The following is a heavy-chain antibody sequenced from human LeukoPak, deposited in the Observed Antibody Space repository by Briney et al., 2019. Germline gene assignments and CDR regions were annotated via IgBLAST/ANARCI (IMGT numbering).Heavy chain of an antibody. CDR3: ARDMVRGVTYYYYCMDV. CDR1: GFSFSKYG. CDR2: LRFDATSN. V-gene: IGHV3-30*02. J-gene: IGHJ6*03. Sequence: GGSLRLSCVASGFSFSKYGMHWVRQAPGKGLEWVSFLRFDATSNYYAESVRGRFIISRDNSRNTLYPQMNSLRTEDTAVYYCARDMVRGVTYYYYCMDVWGKGTTVTVSS. D-gene: IGHD3-10*01.